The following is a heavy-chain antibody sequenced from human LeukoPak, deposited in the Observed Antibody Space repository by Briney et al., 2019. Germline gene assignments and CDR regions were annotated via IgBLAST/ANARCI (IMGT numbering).Heavy chain of an antibody. CDR1: GYTFTGYY. CDR2: INPNSGGT. D-gene: IGHD2-2*01. CDR3: ARGLHCSSTSCRDY. Sequence: ASVKVSCKASGYTFTGYYMHWVRQAPGQGLEWMGWINPNSGGTNYAQKFQGRVTMTRDTSISTAYMELSRLRSDDTAVYYCARGLHCSSTSCRDYWGQGTLVTVSS. J-gene: IGHJ4*02. V-gene: IGHV1-2*02.